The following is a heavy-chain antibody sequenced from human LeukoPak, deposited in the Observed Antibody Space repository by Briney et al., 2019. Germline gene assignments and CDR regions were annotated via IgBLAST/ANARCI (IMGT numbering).Heavy chain of an antibody. CDR1: GFTFSSYA. Sequence: GGSLRLSCAASGFTFSSYAMHWVRQAPGKGLEWVAVISYDGSNKYYADSVKGRFTISRDNSKNTLYLQMNSLRAEDTAVYYCARTVVPAAMWWFDPWGQGTLVTVSS. CDR3: ARTVVPAAMWWFDP. V-gene: IGHV3-30-3*01. J-gene: IGHJ5*02. D-gene: IGHD2-2*01. CDR2: ISYDGSNK.